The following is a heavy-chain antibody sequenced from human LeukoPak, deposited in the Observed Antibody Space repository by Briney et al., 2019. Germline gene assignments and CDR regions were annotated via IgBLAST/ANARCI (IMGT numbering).Heavy chain of an antibody. CDR2: IKQEGNDK. D-gene: IGHD3-10*01. CDR3: ATHPGDSWFGYLQL. Sequence: GGSLRLSCAASGFTFSRYWMSWVRQAPGKGVEWVAHIKQEGNDKYYVDSVEGRFTVSRDNAKNSLYLQMNSLRAEDTAVYYCATHPGDSWFGYLQLWGQGTLVTVSS. CDR1: GFTFSRYW. V-gene: IGHV3-7*01. J-gene: IGHJ4*02.